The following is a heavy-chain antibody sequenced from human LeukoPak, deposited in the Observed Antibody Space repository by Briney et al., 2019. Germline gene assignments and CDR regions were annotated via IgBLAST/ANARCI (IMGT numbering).Heavy chain of an antibody. D-gene: IGHD2-21*02. Sequence: SETLSLTCAVYGGSFSGYYWSWIRQPPGKGLEWIGEINHSGGTNYNPSLKSRVTISVDTSKNQFSLKLSSVTAADTAVYYCARGAMTFDPWGQGTLVTVSS. CDR1: GGSFSGYY. J-gene: IGHJ5*02. V-gene: IGHV4-34*01. CDR3: ARGAMTFDP. CDR2: INHSGGT.